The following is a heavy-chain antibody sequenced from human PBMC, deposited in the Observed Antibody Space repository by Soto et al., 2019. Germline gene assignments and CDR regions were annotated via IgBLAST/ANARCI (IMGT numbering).Heavy chain of an antibody. CDR2: IIPLLETT. D-gene: IGHD5-12*01. J-gene: IGHJ4*02. CDR1: GGTFRSDT. V-gene: IGHV1-69*08. CDR3: VRNSFFGSTSSGYDGIVS. Sequence: GASVKVSCKTPGGTFRSDTITWVRQAPGQGLEWMGRIIPLLETTDYAQKFQGRVTITADKSTGTAYMEVSSLRSEDTAIYYCVRNSFFGSTSSGYDGIVSWGQGPMVTVS.